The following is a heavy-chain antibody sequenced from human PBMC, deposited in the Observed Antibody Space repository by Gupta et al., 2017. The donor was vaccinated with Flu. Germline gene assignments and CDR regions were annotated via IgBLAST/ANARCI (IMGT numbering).Heavy chain of an antibody. V-gene: IGHV4-59*08. J-gene: IGHJ3*01. CDR2: VVYTGTT. CDR1: GGTMNTYY. D-gene: IGHD1-1*01. CDR3: ARASLEPTTRAFDV. Sequence: QVQLQESGPGLVKPSETLSLTCTVSGGTMNTYYWNWIRLSPVRGLEWIGYVVYTGTTHFNPAFQSRVSMSIDTSESQFSMTLTAVTATDSAVYYCARASLEPTTRAFDVWGPGTGVTVS.